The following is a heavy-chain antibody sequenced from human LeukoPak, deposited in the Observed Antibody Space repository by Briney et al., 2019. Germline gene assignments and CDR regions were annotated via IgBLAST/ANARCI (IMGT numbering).Heavy chain of an antibody. Sequence: SETLSLTCTVSGGSISSHYWSWIRQPPGKGLEWIGYIYYSGSTNYNPSHKSRVTISVDTSKNQFSLKLSSVTAADTAVYYCARDTDSSSFDYWGQGTLVTVSS. CDR3: ARDTDSSSFDY. J-gene: IGHJ4*02. CDR1: GGSISSHY. D-gene: IGHD6-13*01. CDR2: IYYSGST. V-gene: IGHV4-59*11.